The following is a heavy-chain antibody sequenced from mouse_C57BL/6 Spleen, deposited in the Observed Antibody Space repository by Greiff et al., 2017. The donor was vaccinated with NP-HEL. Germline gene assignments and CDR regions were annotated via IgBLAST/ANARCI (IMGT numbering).Heavy chain of an antibody. J-gene: IGHJ1*03. CDR2: IYPRSGYT. CDR3: ARDTRSYGSSHWYFDV. V-gene: IGHV1-81*01. CDR1: GYTFTSYG. Sequence: QVHVKQSGAELARPGASVKLSCKASGYTFTSYGISWVKQRTGQGLEWIGEIYPRSGYTYYHEKFKGKATLTADKSSRTAYMELRSLTSEDSAVDFGARDTRSYGSSHWYFDVWGTGTTVTVSS. D-gene: IGHD1-1*01.